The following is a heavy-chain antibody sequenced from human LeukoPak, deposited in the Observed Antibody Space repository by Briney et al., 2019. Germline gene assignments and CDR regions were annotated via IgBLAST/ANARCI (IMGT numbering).Heavy chain of an antibody. CDR2: IDPNRGGT. Sequence: ASVKVSCKASGYTFTDYYMHWVRQAPGQGLEWLGWIDPNRGGTIYAQKFQGRVTMTRDTSISTAYMELSRLRSDDTAVYYCARVRSGSYSAIDYWGQGTLVTVSS. J-gene: IGHJ4*02. CDR1: GYTFTDYY. D-gene: IGHD1-26*01. V-gene: IGHV1-2*02. CDR3: ARVRSGSYSAIDY.